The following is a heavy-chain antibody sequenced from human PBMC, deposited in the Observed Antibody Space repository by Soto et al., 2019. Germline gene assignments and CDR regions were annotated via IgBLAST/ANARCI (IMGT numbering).Heavy chain of an antibody. Sequence: ASVKVSCKASGYTFTSYGISWVRQAPGQGLEWMGWISAYNGNTNYAQKLQGRVTMTTDTSTSTAYMELRSLRSDDTAVYYCACCSGGSCCPGSHQYTLDYWGQGTLVTVSS. V-gene: IGHV1-18*01. CDR3: ACCSGGSCCPGSHQYTLDY. J-gene: IGHJ4*02. CDR1: GYTFTSYG. D-gene: IGHD2-15*01. CDR2: ISAYNGNT.